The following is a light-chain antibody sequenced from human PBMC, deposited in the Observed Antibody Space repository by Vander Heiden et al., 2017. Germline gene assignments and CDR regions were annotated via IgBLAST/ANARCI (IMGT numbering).Light chain of an antibody. V-gene: IGLV3-1*01. CDR3: QAWDNYTVI. J-gene: IGLJ2*01. Sequence: SFELAQPPSVSVSPGQTASITCSGYELGDKYACWYQQKPGQSPVLVIYQDTKRPSGIPERISGSNSGNTATLTISGTEAMDEADYFCQAWDNYTVIFGGGTKLSVL. CDR2: QDT. CDR1: ELGDKY.